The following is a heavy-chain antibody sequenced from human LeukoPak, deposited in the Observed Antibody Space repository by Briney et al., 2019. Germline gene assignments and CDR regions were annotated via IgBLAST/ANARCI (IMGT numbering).Heavy chain of an antibody. CDR2: FDPEDGET. J-gene: IGHJ4*02. Sequence: ASVKVSCKVSGYTLTELSMHWVRQAPGKGLEWMGGFDPEDGETIYAQKFQGRVTMTEDTSTDTAYMELSSLRSEDTAVYYCATVDYGGNSWGSFSDYWGQGTLVTVSS. D-gene: IGHD4-23*01. CDR1: GYTLTELS. CDR3: ATVDYGGNSWGSFSDY. V-gene: IGHV1-24*01.